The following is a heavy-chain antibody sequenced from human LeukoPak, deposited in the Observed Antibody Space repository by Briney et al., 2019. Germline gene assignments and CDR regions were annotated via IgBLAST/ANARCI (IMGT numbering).Heavy chain of an antibody. J-gene: IGHJ6*04. V-gene: IGHV4-59*08. Sequence: SETLSLTCTISGGSMSTYYRTWIRQPPGKGLEWIGYIHSSGSANYKPSLKSRVTISVDTSKNQFSLKLTSVSAADTAVYYCARLADFSMDVWGKGTLVTVSS. CDR3: ARLADFSMDV. D-gene: IGHD2/OR15-2a*01. CDR1: GGSMSTYY. CDR2: IHSSGSA.